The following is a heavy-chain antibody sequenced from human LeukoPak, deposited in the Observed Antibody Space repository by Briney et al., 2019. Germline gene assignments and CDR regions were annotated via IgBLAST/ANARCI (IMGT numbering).Heavy chain of an antibody. CDR3: VRDHREVTTVFDI. D-gene: IGHD4-11*01. CDR2: IFSGGST. CDR1: GFTVHNNY. V-gene: IGHV3-66*01. J-gene: IGHJ3*02. Sequence: GGSLRLSCAASGFTVHNNYMNWVRQAPGKGLEWVSVIFSGGSTYYADSAKGRFTISRNNSKNTLYLQMNSLRAEDTAMYYCVRDHREVTTVFDIWGQGTMVTVSS.